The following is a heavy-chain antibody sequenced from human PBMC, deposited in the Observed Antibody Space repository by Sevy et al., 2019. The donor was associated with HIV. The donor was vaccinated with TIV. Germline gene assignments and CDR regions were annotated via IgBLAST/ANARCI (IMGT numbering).Heavy chain of an antibody. V-gene: IGHV3-9*01. D-gene: IGHD3-10*01. CDR3: ARGGFYFGSEDYYGKAGYDS. CDR2: INWDGSEK. J-gene: IGHJ4*02. Sequence: GGSLRLSCATSGFSFNDYAMHWVRQAPGKGLEWVSGINWDGSEKDYADSVEGRFTISRNNDKKSLYLQMSSLRREETALYFCARGGFYFGSEDYYGKAGYDSWGPGTVVTISS. CDR1: GFSFNDYA.